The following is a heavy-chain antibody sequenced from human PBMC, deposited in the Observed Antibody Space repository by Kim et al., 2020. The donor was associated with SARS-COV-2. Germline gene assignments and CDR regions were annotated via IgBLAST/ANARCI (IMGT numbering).Heavy chain of an antibody. V-gene: IGHV4-61*01. CDR2: IYYSGST. D-gene: IGHD3-10*01. J-gene: IGHJ4*02. Sequence: SETLSLTCTVSGGSVSSGSYYWSWIRQPPGKGLEWIGYIYYSGSTNYNPSLKSRVTISVDTSKNQFSLKLSSVTAADTAVYYCARDYRVRGYNYFDYWGQGTLVTVSS. CDR1: GGSVSSGSYY. CDR3: ARDYRVRGYNYFDY.